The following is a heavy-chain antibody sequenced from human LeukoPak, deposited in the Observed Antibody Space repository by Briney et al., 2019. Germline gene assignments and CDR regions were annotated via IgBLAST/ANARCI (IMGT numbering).Heavy chain of an antibody. V-gene: IGHV4-61*01. J-gene: IGHJ6*02. CDR3: ARDPAVAGTLGYYYYGMDV. CDR1: GGSVSSGSYY. Sequence: KPSETLSLTCTVSGGSVSSGSYYWSWIRQPPGKGLEWIGYIYYSGSTNYNPSLKSRVTISMDTSKNQFSLKLSSVTAADTAVYYCARDPAVAGTLGYYYYGMDVWGQGTTVTVSS. CDR2: IYYSGST. D-gene: IGHD6-19*01.